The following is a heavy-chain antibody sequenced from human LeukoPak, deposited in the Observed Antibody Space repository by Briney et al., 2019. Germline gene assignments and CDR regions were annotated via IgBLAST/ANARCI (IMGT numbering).Heavy chain of an antibody. J-gene: IGHJ4*02. CDR1: GFTFSSYA. CDR2: ISSNGGST. CDR3: VKEGDYGYYCDY. Sequence: GGSLGLSCSVSGFTFSSYAMDWVRQAPGQGREYVSTISSNGGSTYYADSVKGRFTISRDDSKNTLYLRMSSLRAEDTAVYYCVKEGDYGYYCDYWGQGTLVTVSS. D-gene: IGHD3-16*01. V-gene: IGHV3-64D*06.